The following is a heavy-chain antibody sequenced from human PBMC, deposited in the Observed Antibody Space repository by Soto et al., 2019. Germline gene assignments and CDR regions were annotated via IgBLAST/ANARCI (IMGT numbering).Heavy chain of an antibody. CDR2: IYPGDSDT. J-gene: IGHJ4*02. V-gene: IGHV5-51*01. CDR3: ARRANYALDY. CDR1: GYPFTSYW. D-gene: IGHD1-7*01. Sequence: PGESLKISCQGSGYPFTSYWIGWVRQLPGKGLEWMGTIYPGDSDTRYSPSFQGQVTMSADKSISTAYLQWSSLKASDTAMYYCARRANYALDYWGQGTLVTVSS.